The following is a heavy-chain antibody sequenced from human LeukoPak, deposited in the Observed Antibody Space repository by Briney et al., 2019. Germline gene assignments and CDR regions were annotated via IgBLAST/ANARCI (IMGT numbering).Heavy chain of an antibody. D-gene: IGHD5-18*01. V-gene: IGHV3-30*04. Sequence: GGSLRLSCAASGFTFSNYAMHWVRQAPGKGLAWVAIISYNGINKYYADSVKGRFTISQDNSKNTLYLHMNSLRAEDTAVYYCARDLSGVTGYTYGRGIDYWGQGTLVTVSS. CDR2: ISYNGINK. CDR1: GFTFSNYA. CDR3: ARDLSGVTGYTYGRGIDY. J-gene: IGHJ4*02.